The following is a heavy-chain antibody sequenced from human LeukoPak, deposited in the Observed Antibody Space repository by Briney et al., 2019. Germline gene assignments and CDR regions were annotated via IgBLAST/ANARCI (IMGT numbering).Heavy chain of an antibody. J-gene: IGHJ4*02. CDR2: ISYDGSNK. V-gene: IGHV3-30*03. D-gene: IGHD4-11*01. CDR3: VRGGSLQPFDY. CDR1: GFTFSSYG. Sequence: QPGRSLRLSCAASGFTFSSYGMHWVRQAPGKGLEWVAVISYDGSNKYYADSVKGRFTISRDNSKNTLYLQMNSLRAEDTAVYYCVRGGSLQPFDYWGQGTLVTVSS.